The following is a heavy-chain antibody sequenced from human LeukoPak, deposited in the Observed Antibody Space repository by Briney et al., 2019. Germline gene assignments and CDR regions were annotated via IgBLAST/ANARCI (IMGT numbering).Heavy chain of an antibody. CDR2: TYYRSKWYN. J-gene: IGHJ3*02. D-gene: IGHD1-26*01. V-gene: IGHV6-1*01. Sequence: SQTLSLTCAISGDSVSSNSAAWNWVRRSPSRGLEWLGRTYYRSKWYNDYAVSVKSRITINPDTSKNQFSLQLNSVTPEDTAVYYCAGGSYYRTDAFDIWGQGTMVTVSS. CDR3: AGGSYYRTDAFDI. CDR1: GDSVSSNSAA.